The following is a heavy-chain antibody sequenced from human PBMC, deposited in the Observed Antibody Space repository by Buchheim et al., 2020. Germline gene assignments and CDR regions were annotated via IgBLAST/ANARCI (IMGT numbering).Heavy chain of an antibody. CDR1: GFTFSSYW. Sequence: EVQLVESGGGLVQPGGSLRLSCAASGFTFSSYWMSWVRQAPGKGLEWVANIKQEGSEKYYVDSVKGRFTISRDNAQNTMYLQMNSLRAEDTAVYYCARSYYDFWSGLDYWGQGTL. V-gene: IGHV3-7*01. CDR3: ARSYYDFWSGLDY. D-gene: IGHD3-3*01. J-gene: IGHJ4*02. CDR2: IKQEGSEK.